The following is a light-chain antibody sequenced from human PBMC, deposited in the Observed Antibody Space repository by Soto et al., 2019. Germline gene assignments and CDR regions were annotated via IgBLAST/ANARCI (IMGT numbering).Light chain of an antibody. CDR3: QQYYSTPHT. V-gene: IGKV4-1*01. J-gene: IGKJ1*01. CDR1: QSVLYSSNNKNY. Sequence: DIVMTQSPDSLAVSLGERATINCKSSQSVLYSSNNKNYLAWYQQKPGQPPKLLIYWASTRESGVPDRFSGRGSGTYFTLTISSLQAEDEAVYYCQQYYSTPHTFGQGTNVEIK. CDR2: WAS.